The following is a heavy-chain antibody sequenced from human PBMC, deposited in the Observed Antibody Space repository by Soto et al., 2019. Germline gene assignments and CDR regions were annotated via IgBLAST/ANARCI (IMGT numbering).Heavy chain of an antibody. V-gene: IGHV4-34*01. D-gene: IGHD6-13*01. Sequence: PSETLSLTCAVYGGSFSGYYWSWIRQPPGKGLEWIGEINHSGSTNYNPSLKSRVTISVDTSKNQFSLKLSSVTAADMAVYYCARERAAAGTDGGWFDPWGHGTTVTVSS. CDR3: ARERAAAGTDGGWFDP. CDR2: INHSGST. J-gene: IGHJ5*02. CDR1: GGSFSGYY.